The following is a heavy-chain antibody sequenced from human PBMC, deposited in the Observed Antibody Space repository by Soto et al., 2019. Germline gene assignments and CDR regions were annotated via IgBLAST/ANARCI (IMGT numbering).Heavy chain of an antibody. CDR2: INPDGSAT. J-gene: IGHJ4*02. CDR1: GFTFSSYW. CDR3: GRGGSDSPMAPGY. V-gene: IGHV3-74*01. D-gene: IGHD5-18*01. Sequence: TGGSLRLSCAASGFTFSSYWMHWDRQAPGKGLVWVSRINPDGSATNYADSVKGRFTISRDNAKNTLYLQMNSLRAEDTAVFYCGRGGSDSPMAPGYWGQGTLVTVSS.